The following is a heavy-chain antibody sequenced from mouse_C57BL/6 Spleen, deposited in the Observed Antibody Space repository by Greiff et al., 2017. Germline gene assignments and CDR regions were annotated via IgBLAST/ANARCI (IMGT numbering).Heavy chain of an antibody. CDR3: ARRGDYGSSSLFDY. D-gene: IGHD1-1*01. V-gene: IGHV1-61*01. CDR1: GYTFTSYW. Sequence: VQLQQPGAELVRPGSSVKLSCKASGYTFTSYWMDWVKQRPGQGLEWIGNIYPSDSETHYNQKFKDKATLTVDKSSSTAYMQLSSLTSEDSAVYYCARRGDYGSSSLFDYWGQGTTLTVSS. J-gene: IGHJ2*01. CDR2: IYPSDSET.